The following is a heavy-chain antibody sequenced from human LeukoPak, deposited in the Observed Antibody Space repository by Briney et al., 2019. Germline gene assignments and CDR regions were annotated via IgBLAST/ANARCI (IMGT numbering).Heavy chain of an antibody. D-gene: IGHD6-13*01. CDR3: ARPLVPSGYSSSWYFDN. CDR2: IYTGDTDT. V-gene: IGHV5-51*01. CDR1: GSIFTSYW. Sequence: PGASLQISGEGSGSIFTSYWIVGGRQLPGKVVEGMGTIYTGDTDTRYSPSFQGQVTISADKSISTAYLQWSSLKASDTAMYYCARPLVPSGYSSSWYFDNWGEGTLVSVSS. J-gene: IGHJ4*02.